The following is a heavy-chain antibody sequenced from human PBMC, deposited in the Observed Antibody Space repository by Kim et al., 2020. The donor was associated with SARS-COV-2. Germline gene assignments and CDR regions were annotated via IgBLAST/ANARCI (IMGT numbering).Heavy chain of an antibody. CDR3: ARIRDGYNPY. D-gene: IGHD5-12*01. CDR2: DT. Sequence: DTRYSPSFQGQVTISADKSISTAYLQWSSLKASDTAMYYCARIRDGYNPYWGQGTLVTVSS. V-gene: IGHV5-51*01. J-gene: IGHJ4*02.